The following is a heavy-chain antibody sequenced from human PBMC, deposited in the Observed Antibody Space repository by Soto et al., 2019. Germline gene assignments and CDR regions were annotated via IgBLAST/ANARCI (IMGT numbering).Heavy chain of an antibody. V-gene: IGHV4-59*01. J-gene: IGHJ5*02. CDR2: VYSTEIT. CDR1: GDASSSYF. Sequence: SETLSLTVTVSGDASSSYFWSWIRQPPGKGLEWIGYVYSTEITNYNPSLKSRVAMSIDTSKNQFSLTVRSVTAADTAVYYCARGSEAWFDPWGQGTLVTVS. CDR3: ARGSEAWFDP.